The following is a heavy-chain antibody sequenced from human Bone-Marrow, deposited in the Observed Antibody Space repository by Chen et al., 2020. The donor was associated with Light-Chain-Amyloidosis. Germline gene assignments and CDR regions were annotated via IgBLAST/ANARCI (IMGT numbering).Heavy chain of an antibody. Sequence: EVLLAESGGTLVQPGESLRLSCAASKFTLSNLWMSWVRQAPGKWLEWVANIKDDGSETYYVDSVKGRFLISRDNAKKSLYLQMNSLRVEDTAVYYCARRFSSNWGNWYFDLWGRGTLVTVSS. CDR3: ARRFSSNWGNWYFDL. J-gene: IGHJ2*01. CDR2: IKDDGSET. V-gene: IGHV3-7*01. D-gene: IGHD6-13*01. CDR1: KFTLSNLW.